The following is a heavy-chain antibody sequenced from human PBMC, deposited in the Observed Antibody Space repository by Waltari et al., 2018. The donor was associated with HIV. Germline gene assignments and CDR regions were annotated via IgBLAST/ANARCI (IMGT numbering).Heavy chain of an antibody. CDR3: AKEGIGAFFDD. CDR1: GLTFVNCA. D-gene: IGHD3-10*01. J-gene: IGHJ4*02. V-gene: IGHV3-23*01. CDR2: ISPDGLYT. Sequence: EVQLLESGGDLVQPGGSLRLSCAASGLTFVNCAFSWVRQAPGAGLEGVSAISPDGLYTSYADSVKGRFTISRDNSKNTLYLQMNSLGAEDTAVYYCAKEGIGAFFDDWGQGTLVTVSS.